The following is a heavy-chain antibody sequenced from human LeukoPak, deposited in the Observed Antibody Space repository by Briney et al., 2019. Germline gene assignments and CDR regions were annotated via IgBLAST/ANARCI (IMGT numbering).Heavy chain of an antibody. CDR3: AKARYYGSGSFLFDP. J-gene: IGHJ5*02. CDR2: IRYDGSNK. CDR1: GFTFSSYG. V-gene: IGHV3-30*02. Sequence: PGGSLRLSCAASGFTFSSYGMHWVRQAPGKGLEWVAFIRYDGSNKYYADSVKGRFTIPRDNSKNTLYLQMNSLRAEDTAVYYCAKARYYGSGSFLFDPWGQGALVTVSS. D-gene: IGHD3-10*01.